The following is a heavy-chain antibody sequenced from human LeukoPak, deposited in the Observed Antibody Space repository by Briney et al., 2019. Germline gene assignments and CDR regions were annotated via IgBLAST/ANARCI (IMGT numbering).Heavy chain of an antibody. V-gene: IGHV4-30-4*08. CDR2: IYYSGST. J-gene: IGHJ4*02. D-gene: IGHD6-13*01. CDR1: GGSISSGDYY. CDR3: ARGRDSSSWALDY. Sequence: SETLSLTCTVSGGSISSGDYYWSWIRQPPGKGLEWIGYIYYSGSTYYNPSLKSRVTISVDTSKNQFSLKLSSVTAADTAVYYCARGRDSSSWALDYWGQGTLVTVSS.